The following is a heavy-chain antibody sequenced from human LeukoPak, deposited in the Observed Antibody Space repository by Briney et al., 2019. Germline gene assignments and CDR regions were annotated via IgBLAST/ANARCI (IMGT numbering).Heavy chain of an antibody. CDR3: ASSLVWAPAADDY. CDR2: ISSSSSYI. V-gene: IGHV3-21*01. Sequence: GGSLRLSCAASGFTFSSYSMNWVRQAPGKGLEWVSSISSSSSYIYYADSVKGRFAISRDNAKNSLYLQMNSLRAEDTAVYYCASSLVWAPAADDYWGQGTLVTVSS. CDR1: GFTFSSYS. D-gene: IGHD2-2*01. J-gene: IGHJ4*02.